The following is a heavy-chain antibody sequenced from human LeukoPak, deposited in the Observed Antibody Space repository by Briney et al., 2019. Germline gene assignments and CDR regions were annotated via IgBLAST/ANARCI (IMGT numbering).Heavy chain of an antibody. J-gene: IGHJ6*02. CDR2: ISPNNGGA. CDR1: GYTFTGYY. V-gene: IGHV1-2*02. Sequence: VASVKVSFKASGYTFTGYYMHWVRQAPGQGLEWMGWISPNNGGANFAQKFQGRVTMTRDTSISTAYMELSSLTSDDTAVYYCARDQATTVTSYYYYGMDVWGQGTTVTVSS. D-gene: IGHD4-17*01. CDR3: ARDQATTVTSYYYYGMDV.